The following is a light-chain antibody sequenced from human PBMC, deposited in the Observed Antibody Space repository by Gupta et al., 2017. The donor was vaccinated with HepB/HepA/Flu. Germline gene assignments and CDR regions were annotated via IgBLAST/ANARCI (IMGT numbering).Light chain of an antibody. CDR1: QSISSS. J-gene: IGKJ4*02. Sequence: VIWMTQSPSLVSASPGDRVTISCRVSQSISSSLAWYQKKSGRAPELLVYDASTLQSGVPLRFSGSGSGTDFTLTISGLQSEDYGTYYCQQYYSFPPTFAGGTQVEI. V-gene: IGKV1D-8*01. CDR2: DAS. CDR3: QQYYSFPPT.